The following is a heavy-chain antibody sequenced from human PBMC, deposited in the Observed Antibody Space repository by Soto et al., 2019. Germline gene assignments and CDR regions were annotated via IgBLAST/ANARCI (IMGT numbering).Heavy chain of an antibody. D-gene: IGHD2-2*01. CDR1: GYTFTSYA. V-gene: IGHV1-3*05. Sequence: QVQLVQSGAEEKKPGASVKVSCKASGYTFTSYAMHWVRQAPGQRLEWMGWINAGNGNTKYSQKFPGRVTITRDTSASTAYMELSSLRSEDTAVYYCARDGGPSWDYYYYGMDVWGQGTTVTVSS. CDR3: ARDGGPSWDYYYYGMDV. CDR2: INAGNGNT. J-gene: IGHJ6*02.